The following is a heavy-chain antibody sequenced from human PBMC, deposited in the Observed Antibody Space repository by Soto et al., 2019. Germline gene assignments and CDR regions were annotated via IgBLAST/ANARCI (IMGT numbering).Heavy chain of an antibody. D-gene: IGHD3-9*01. Sequence: QVQLVESGGGVVQPGRSLRLSCAASGFTFSSYGMHWVRQAPGKGLEWVAVISYDGSNKYYADSVKGRFTISRDNSKNTLYLQMNSLRAEDTAVYYFAKDGGRYFDWLSPLYYYYGMDVWGQGTTVTVSS. J-gene: IGHJ6*02. CDR3: AKDGGRYFDWLSPLYYYYGMDV. CDR2: ISYDGSNK. V-gene: IGHV3-30*18. CDR1: GFTFSSYG.